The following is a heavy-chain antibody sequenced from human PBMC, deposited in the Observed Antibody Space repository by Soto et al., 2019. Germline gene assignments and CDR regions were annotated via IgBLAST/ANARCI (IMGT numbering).Heavy chain of an antibody. Sequence: ASVKVSCKASGYTFTSYDINWVRQATGQGLEWMGWMNPNSGNTGYAQKFQGRVTMTRNTSISTAYMELSSLRSEDRAVYYCATSVLTGQDAFDIWGQGTMVTVSS. CDR1: GYTFTSYD. J-gene: IGHJ3*02. V-gene: IGHV1-8*01. D-gene: IGHD3-9*01. CDR3: ATSVLTGQDAFDI. CDR2: MNPNSGNT.